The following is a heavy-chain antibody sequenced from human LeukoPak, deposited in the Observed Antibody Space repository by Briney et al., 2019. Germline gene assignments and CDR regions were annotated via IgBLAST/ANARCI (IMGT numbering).Heavy chain of an antibody. CDR1: GFTFSNYG. D-gene: IGHD2-2*01. Sequence: GGSLRLSCAASGFTFSNYGMHWVRQAPGKGLEWVAVTRFDGSNKYYADSVKGRFTISRDNSKNTAYLQMNSLKTEDTAVYYCTVPLLAMFDYWGQGTLVTVSS. CDR2: TRFDGSNK. CDR3: TVPLLAMFDY. J-gene: IGHJ4*02. V-gene: IGHV3-33*01.